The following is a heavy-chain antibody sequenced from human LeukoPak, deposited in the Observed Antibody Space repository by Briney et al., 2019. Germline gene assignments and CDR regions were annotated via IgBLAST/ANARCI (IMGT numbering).Heavy chain of an antibody. CDR3: AKLYGSGTYNNYFHY. D-gene: IGHD3-10*01. CDR1: GFTFANYA. CDR2: ISDSGGNT. V-gene: IGHV3-23*01. Sequence: GGSLTLSCAASGFTFANYAMSWVRQAPGKGLKWVSAISDSGGNTYSADSVRGRFTISRDNSRNTLYLQMNTLSPDDTAVYYCAKLYGSGTYNNYFHYWGQGTLVTVSS. J-gene: IGHJ4*02.